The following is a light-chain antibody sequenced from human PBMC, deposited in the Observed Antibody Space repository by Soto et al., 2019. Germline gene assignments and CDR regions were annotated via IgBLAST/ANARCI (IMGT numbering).Light chain of an antibody. CDR3: QQRSNRIT. CDR1: QSVAGS. J-gene: IGKJ5*01. CDR2: DIS. Sequence: EFVLTQSPATLSLSPWERAILSCRASQSVAGSLAWYQQKPGQAPRLLIYDISTRAAAIPARFSSSGSGTDFTLTVSSLEPEDFALYYCQQRSNRITFGQGTRLEI. V-gene: IGKV3-11*01.